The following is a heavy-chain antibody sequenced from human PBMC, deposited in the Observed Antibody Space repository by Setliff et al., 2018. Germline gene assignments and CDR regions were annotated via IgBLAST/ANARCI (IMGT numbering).Heavy chain of an antibody. Sequence: TLSLTCNVSGVSIANTASYWSWIRQPAGKTLEWIGQVYVGGNTYYNASLKGRLTISVDTAQNQFSLRLTSVTAADTAVYYCARATSGWYSAYYYYMDVWGKGTTVTVSS. V-gene: IGHV4-61*09. D-gene: IGHD6-19*01. CDR3: ARATSGWYSAYYYYMDV. CDR2: VYVGGNT. J-gene: IGHJ6*03. CDR1: GVSIANTASY.